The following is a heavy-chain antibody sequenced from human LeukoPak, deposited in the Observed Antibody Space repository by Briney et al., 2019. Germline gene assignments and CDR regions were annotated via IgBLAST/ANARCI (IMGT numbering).Heavy chain of an antibody. D-gene: IGHD3-22*01. CDR2: INSPGPKY. CDR1: AGSINSGDYY. V-gene: IGHV4-61*02. CDR3: ARGIGTSYDSSRDAFDI. Sequence: SETLSLTCTVPAGSINSGDYYWSWIRQPGGEALEWIGCINSPGPKYNYNPSVKSRVAISIDTSKQQFSLSLTSVHAGVPPVYYCARGIGTSYDSSRDAFDIWGQGTMVTVSS. J-gene: IGHJ3*02.